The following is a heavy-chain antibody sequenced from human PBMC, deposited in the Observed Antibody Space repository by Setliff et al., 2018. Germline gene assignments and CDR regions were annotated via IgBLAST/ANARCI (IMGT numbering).Heavy chain of an antibody. CDR2: IRSDGNKK. D-gene: IGHD2-15*01. J-gene: IGHJ6*02. Sequence: GESLRLSCAASGFTLNTYGISWVRQAPGKGLEWVTFIRSDGNKKYFGDSVKGRFSISRDNSKNTVYLQMNSLRAEDTALYYCVSNPPRYCTGGICFDNGMDVWGQGTTVTVSS. CDR1: GFTLNTYG. CDR3: VSNPPRYCTGGICFDNGMDV. V-gene: IGHV3-30*02.